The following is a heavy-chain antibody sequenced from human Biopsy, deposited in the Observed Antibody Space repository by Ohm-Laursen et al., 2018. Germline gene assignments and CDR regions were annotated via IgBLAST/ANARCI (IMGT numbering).Heavy chain of an antibody. CDR2: IYYRGNT. CDR3: ARHGSQGYCTGGSCVDY. CDR1: GGSIGSNYYY. V-gene: IGHV4-39*01. Sequence: SETLSLTCAVSGGSIGSNYYYWGWSRQPPGKGLEWIGSIYYRGNTNYNPPLKSRLTISVATSKNQFSLKLSSATAADTAVFYCARHGSQGYCTGGSCVDYWGQGALVTVSS. D-gene: IGHD2-15*01. J-gene: IGHJ4*02.